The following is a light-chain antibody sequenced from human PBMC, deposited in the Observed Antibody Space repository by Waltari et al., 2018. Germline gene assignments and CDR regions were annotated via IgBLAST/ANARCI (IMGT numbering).Light chain of an antibody. J-gene: IGLJ3*02. Sequence: QSVLTQPPSASGTPGQRVSISCSGSNSNIGTNTVNWYQQLPGTAPKLLIYSNNNRPSGVPDRFSGSKSGTSASLAISGLQSEDEAEYYCAAWDDSLIGPVFGAGTKLTVL. CDR1: NSNIGTNT. V-gene: IGLV1-44*01. CDR2: SNN. CDR3: AAWDDSLIGPV.